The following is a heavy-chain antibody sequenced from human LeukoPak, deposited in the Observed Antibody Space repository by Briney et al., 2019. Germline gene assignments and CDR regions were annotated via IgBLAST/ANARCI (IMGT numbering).Heavy chain of an antibody. CDR3: ARDLDPGIADYFDY. V-gene: IGHV1-18*01. CDR2: IGAYNGNT. D-gene: IGHD6-13*01. Sequence: ASVKVSCKASGYTFTSYGISWVRQAPGQGLEWMGWIGAYNGNTNYAQRLQGRVTMTTDTSTSTAYMELRSLRSDDTAVYYCARDLDPGIADYFDYWGQGTLVTVSS. CDR1: GYTFTSYG. J-gene: IGHJ4*02.